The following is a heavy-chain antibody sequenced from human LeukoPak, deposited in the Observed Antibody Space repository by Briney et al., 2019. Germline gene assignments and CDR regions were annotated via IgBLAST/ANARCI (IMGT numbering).Heavy chain of an antibody. V-gene: IGHV4-61*01. CDR3: ARGTVVTPWTDYYYYYYMDV. CDR2: IYYSGST. CDR1: GYSISSGYY. D-gene: IGHD4-23*01. J-gene: IGHJ6*03. Sequence: PSETLSLTCTVSGYSISSGYYWSWIRQPPGKGLEWIGYIYYSGSTNYNPSLKSRVTISVDTSKNQFSLKLSSVTAADTAVYYCARGTVVTPWTDYYYYYYMDVWGKGTTVTVSS.